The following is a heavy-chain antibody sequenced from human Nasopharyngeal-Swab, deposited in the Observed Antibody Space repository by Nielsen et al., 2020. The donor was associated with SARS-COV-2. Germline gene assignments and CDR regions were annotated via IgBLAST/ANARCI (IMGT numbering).Heavy chain of an antibody. Sequence: GESLKISCAASGFTFSSSIMNWVRQAPGKVLEWVSSISSSSSYIYYADSVKGRFTISRDNAKNSLYLQMNSLRAEDTAVYYCARADSGSYWGGNYYYYGMDVWGQGTTVTVSS. D-gene: IGHD1-26*01. J-gene: IGHJ6*02. V-gene: IGHV3-21*01. CDR2: ISSSSSYI. CDR1: GFTFSSSI. CDR3: ARADSGSYWGGNYYYYGMDV.